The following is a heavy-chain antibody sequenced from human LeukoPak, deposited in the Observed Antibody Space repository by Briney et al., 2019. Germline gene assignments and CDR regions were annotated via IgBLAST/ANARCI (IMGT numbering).Heavy chain of an antibody. Sequence: GESLKISCKGSGYSFTSYWISWVRQMPGKGLEWMGRIDPSDSYTNYSPSFQGHVTISADKSISTAYLQWSSLKASDTAMYYCARGYYSYYDILTGYRNGNWFDPWGQGTLVTVSS. J-gene: IGHJ5*02. V-gene: IGHV5-10-1*01. CDR2: IDPSDSYT. D-gene: IGHD3-9*01. CDR1: GYSFTSYW. CDR3: ARGYYSYYDILTGYRNGNWFDP.